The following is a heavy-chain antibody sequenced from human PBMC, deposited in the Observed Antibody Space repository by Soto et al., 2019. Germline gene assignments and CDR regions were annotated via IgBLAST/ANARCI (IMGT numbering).Heavy chain of an antibody. CDR3: ASKSITMVRGVIPYNWFDP. CDR2: INHSGST. Sequence: QVQLQQWGAGLLKPSETLSLTCAVYGGSFSGYYWSWIRPPPGKGLEWIGEINHSGSTNYNPSLKCRVTISVDTSKNQFSLKLSSVTAADTAVYYCASKSITMVRGVIPYNWFDPWGQGTLVTVSS. J-gene: IGHJ5*02. D-gene: IGHD3-10*01. CDR1: GGSFSGYY. V-gene: IGHV4-34*01.